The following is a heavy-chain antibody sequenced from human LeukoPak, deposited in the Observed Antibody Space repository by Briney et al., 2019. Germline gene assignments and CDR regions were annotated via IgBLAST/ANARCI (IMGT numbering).Heavy chain of an antibody. CDR3: ARGVVGAQTSPDY. V-gene: IGHV4-59*11. CDR2: NFHTGRS. Sequence: PSETLSLTCSVSGGYITSHYWTWIRQPPGKGLEWIGCNFHTGRSNYNPFLKGRVTMSVDTSKKQFSPKLSSVTAADTAVYYCARGVVGAQTSPDYWGQGTLVTVSS. J-gene: IGHJ4*02. D-gene: IGHD1-26*01. CDR1: GGYITSHY.